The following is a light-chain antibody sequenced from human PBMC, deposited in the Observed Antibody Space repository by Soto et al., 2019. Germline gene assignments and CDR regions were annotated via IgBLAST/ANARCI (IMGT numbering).Light chain of an antibody. V-gene: IGKV1-5*01. J-gene: IGKJ4*01. CDR2: DVS. Sequence: DIQMTQSPSTLSASLGDRVTITCRASQSISDWLAWYQQKPGKAPKLLIYDVSSLERGVPSRFSGSGSGTEFTLTISSLQTDDFATYYCQQYHSFSTFGGGTKVEIK. CDR3: QQYHSFST. CDR1: QSISDW.